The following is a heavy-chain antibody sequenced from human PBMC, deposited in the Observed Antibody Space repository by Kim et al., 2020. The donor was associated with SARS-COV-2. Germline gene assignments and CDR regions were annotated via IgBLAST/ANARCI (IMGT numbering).Heavy chain of an antibody. Sequence: NYNPSLKSRVTISVDTSKNQFSLKLSSVTAADTAVYYCARRGERGWYFDLWGRGTLVTVSS. V-gene: IGHV4-59*08. CDR3: ARRGERGWYFDL. J-gene: IGHJ2*01. D-gene: IGHD3-10*01.